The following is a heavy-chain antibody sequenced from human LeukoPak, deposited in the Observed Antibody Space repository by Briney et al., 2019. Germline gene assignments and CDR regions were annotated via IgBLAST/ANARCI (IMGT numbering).Heavy chain of an antibody. CDR2: IKQDGSEK. CDR1: GFTFSSYS. Sequence: GGSLRLSCAASGFTFSSYSMNWVRQAPGKGLEWVANIKQDGSEKYYVDSVKGRLTISRDNAKNSLYLQMNSLRAEDTAVYYCARGWAFDYWGQGTLVTVSS. V-gene: IGHV3-7*04. D-gene: IGHD6-13*01. J-gene: IGHJ4*02. CDR3: ARGWAFDY.